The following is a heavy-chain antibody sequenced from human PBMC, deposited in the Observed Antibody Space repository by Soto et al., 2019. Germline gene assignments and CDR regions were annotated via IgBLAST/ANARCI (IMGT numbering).Heavy chain of an antibody. CDR2: IYYRGST. CDR1: GGSISSGGYY. J-gene: IGHJ3*02. CDR3: PRSYGGGWLSDVAFDI. D-gene: IGHD5-12*01. Sequence: QVQLQESGPGLVKPSQTLSLTCTVSGGSISSGGYYWSWIRQHPGKGLEGIGYIYYRGSTYYNPSLKSRVTLSVDTSKNQLSLKRGPVTAADTAVYYCPRSYGGGWLSDVAFDIWGQGTMVTLSS. V-gene: IGHV4-31*03.